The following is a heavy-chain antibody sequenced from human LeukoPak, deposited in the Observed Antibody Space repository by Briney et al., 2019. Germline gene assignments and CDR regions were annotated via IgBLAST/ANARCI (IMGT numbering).Heavy chain of an antibody. V-gene: IGHV4-59*01. J-gene: IGHJ5*02. CDR3: ARVVAGRRFDP. D-gene: IGHD6-19*01. CDR2: IYYSGRA. Sequence: SSETLSLSCAVSDASISTYYWSWVRQPPGKGLEWVGYIYYSGRAKYNPSPKSRVTISVDTSKNEYSLKVNSVTAADTAVYYCARVVAGRRFDPWGQGTLVTVSS. CDR1: DASISTYY.